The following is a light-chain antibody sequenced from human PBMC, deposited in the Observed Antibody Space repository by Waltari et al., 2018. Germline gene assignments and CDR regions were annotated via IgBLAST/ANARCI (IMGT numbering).Light chain of an antibody. J-gene: IGKJ2*01. CDR1: QGISSG. CDR3: QQVNTYPLYT. CDR2: DTS. Sequence: AIQLTQSPSFLSASVGDRVTINCRASQGISSGLAWYKQKPGNPPQLLIYDTSSLKSGVPSRFSGSGSGTDFTLTIDSLQPEDFATYYCQQVNTYPLYTFGQGTKL. V-gene: IGKV1-13*02.